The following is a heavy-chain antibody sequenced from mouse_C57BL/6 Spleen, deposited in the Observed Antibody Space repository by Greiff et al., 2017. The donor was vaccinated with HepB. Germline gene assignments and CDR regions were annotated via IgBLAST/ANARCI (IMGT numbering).Heavy chain of an antibody. CDR2: INYDGSST. CDR3: ARDRGGYDYDGWYFDV. Sequence: EVKLMESEGGLVQPGSSMKLSCTASGFTFSDYYMAWVRQVPEKGLEWVANINYDGSSTYYLDSLKSRFIISRDNAKNILYLQMSSLKSEDTATYYCARDRGGYDYDGWYFDVWGTGTTVTVSS. J-gene: IGHJ1*03. CDR1: GFTFSDYY. D-gene: IGHD2-4*01. V-gene: IGHV5-16*01.